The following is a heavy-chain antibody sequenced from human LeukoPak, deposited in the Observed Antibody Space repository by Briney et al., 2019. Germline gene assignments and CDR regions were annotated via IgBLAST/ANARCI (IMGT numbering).Heavy chain of an antibody. Sequence: PGGSLRLSCAASGFTFSSYAMHWVRQAPGKGLEWVAVISYVGSNKYYADSVKGRFTISRDNAKNTLYLQMNSLRAEDTAVYYCARDWDNYGSGIFDYWGQGTLVTVSS. D-gene: IGHD3-10*01. CDR1: GFTFSSYA. CDR3: ARDWDNYGSGIFDY. J-gene: IGHJ4*02. V-gene: IGHV3-30-3*01. CDR2: ISYVGSNK.